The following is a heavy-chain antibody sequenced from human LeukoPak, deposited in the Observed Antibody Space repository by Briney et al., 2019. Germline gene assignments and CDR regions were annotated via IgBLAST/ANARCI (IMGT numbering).Heavy chain of an antibody. CDR3: AASSQLGSYNWFDP. Sequence: SETLSLTCAVYGASFSDRYWTWVRQPPGKGLEWIGEIDQSRSTKCNPSLKGRVTISLDTSKNQFSLDLTSVTAADTAIYYCAASSQLGSYNWFDPWGQGTPVTVSS. V-gene: IGHV4-34*01. J-gene: IGHJ5*02. CDR1: GASFSDRY. CDR2: IDQSRST. D-gene: IGHD1-1*01.